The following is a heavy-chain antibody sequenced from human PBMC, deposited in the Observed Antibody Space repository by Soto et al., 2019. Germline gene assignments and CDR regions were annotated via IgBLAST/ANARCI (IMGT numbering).Heavy chain of an antibody. V-gene: IGHV1-46*04. Sequence: QVQLVQSGAEVKKPGASVKISCKTSGYIFINYYIHWVRQAPGQGLEWVALFNPMSGSTNYAQKLLGRGTVTSDTSKSTVYMELSSLISEDTAVYYCARDLAAADYWGQGTLVTVSS. CDR2: FNPMSGST. D-gene: IGHD6-13*01. J-gene: IGHJ4*02. CDR3: ARDLAAADY. CDR1: GYIFINYY.